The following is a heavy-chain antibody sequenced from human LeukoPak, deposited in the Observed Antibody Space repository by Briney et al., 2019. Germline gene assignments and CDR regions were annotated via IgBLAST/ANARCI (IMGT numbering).Heavy chain of an antibody. V-gene: IGHV4-59*08. CDR3: ARQGAVTDLDY. CDR2: IYYSGST. Sequence: RPSETLSLTCTVSGASISNYYWSWIRQPPGKGLEWIGYIYYSGSTNYNPSLKSRVTISVDTSKNQFSLKLSSLTAADTAVYYCARQGAVTDLDYWGQGTLVTVSS. J-gene: IGHJ4*02. D-gene: IGHD2-21*02. CDR1: GASISNYY.